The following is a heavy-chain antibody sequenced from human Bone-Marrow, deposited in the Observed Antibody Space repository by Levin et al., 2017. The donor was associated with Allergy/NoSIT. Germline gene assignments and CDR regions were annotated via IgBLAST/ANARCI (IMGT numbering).Heavy chain of an antibody. CDR2: INPNSGGT. Sequence: GASVKVSCKASGYTFTDYSMYWVRQAPGQGLEWMEWINPNSGGTDYAQRFQGRVTLTRDTSISTAYLELSRLRSDDTAIYYCARGPIPKYCSGASCYLDYWGQGTLVTVSS. D-gene: IGHD2-15*01. V-gene: IGHV1-2*02. CDR3: ARGPIPKYCSGASCYLDY. J-gene: IGHJ4*02. CDR1: GYTFTDYS.